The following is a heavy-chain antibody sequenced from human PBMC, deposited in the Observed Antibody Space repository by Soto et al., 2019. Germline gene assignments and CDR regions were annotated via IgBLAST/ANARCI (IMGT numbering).Heavy chain of an antibody. CDR3: ARAPRGYGMDV. Sequence: QVQLQESGPRLVKPSGTLSLTCTVSGDSVSSNSWWSWVRQPPGKGLEWIGEIHHRGSTNYNSSLTSRVSISIDKSKNQFSLNLYSVTAADAAVFYCARAPRGYGMDVWGQGTTVSVSS. CDR1: GDSVSSNSW. CDR2: IHHRGST. V-gene: IGHV4-4*02. J-gene: IGHJ6*02.